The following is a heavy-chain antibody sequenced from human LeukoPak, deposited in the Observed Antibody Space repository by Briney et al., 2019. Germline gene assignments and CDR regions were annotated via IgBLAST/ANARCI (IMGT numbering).Heavy chain of an antibody. CDR2: IKYSGRT. CDR3: GRRGAGLNWFDP. V-gene: IGHV4-39*01. J-gene: IGHJ5*02. CDR1: GGSISSTSYY. Sequence: PSETLSLTCTVSGGSISSTSYYWGWIRQPPGQGLEWIGSIKYSGRTFYNPSLKSRVTISVDTSKNQFSLNLTYVTAADTALYFCGRRGAGLNWFDPWGQGTLVTVSS. D-gene: IGHD3/OR15-3a*01.